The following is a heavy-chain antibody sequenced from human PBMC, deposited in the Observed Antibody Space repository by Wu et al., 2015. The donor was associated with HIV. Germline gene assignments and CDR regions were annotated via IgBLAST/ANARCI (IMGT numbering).Heavy chain of an antibody. CDR1: GGNFKTYA. CDR2: INPYSGGT. J-gene: IGHJ4*02. Sequence: QVQLVQSGAEMKKPGSSVKVSCKASGGNFKTYAISWVRQAPGRGLEWMGGINPYSGGTHYAQKFQGRIRMTRDSSIDTAYMELSRLRPDDTAVYYCARDQRSFGVIIIEYWGPGILVSVSS. D-gene: IGHD3-3*01. CDR3: ARDQRSFGVIIIEY. V-gene: IGHV1-2*02.